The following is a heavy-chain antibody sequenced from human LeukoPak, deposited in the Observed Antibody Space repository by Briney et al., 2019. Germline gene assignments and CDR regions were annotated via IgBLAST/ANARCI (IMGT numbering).Heavy chain of an antibody. J-gene: IGHJ4*02. Sequence: PGGSLRLSCAVSGFTFRNYEMNWVRQAPGKGLEWLSYISSTGATIYYADSVRGRFTISRDTAKNSLSLQMNGLSVEDTALYYCVRGRTTLDAYRPSAFDSWGQGTLVTVSS. V-gene: IGHV3-48*03. CDR2: ISSTGATI. CDR3: VRGRTTLDAYRPSAFDS. D-gene: IGHD5-24*01. CDR1: GFTFRNYE.